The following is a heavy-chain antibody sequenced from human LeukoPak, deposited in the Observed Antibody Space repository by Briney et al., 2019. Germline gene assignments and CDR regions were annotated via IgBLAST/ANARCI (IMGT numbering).Heavy chain of an antibody. CDR3: ARGSDFWSGYYLRWTRYYMDV. D-gene: IGHD3-3*01. J-gene: IGHJ6*03. CDR2: INQSGST. Sequence: ETLSLTCAVFGGPFSGYFWSWIRQPPGKGLEWIGEINQSGSTNSNPTLKCRVTITVDTSKNQFSLKLSSVTAADTAVYYCARGSDFWSGYYLRWTRYYMDVWGKGTTVTVSS. V-gene: IGHV4-34*01. CDR1: GGPFSGYF.